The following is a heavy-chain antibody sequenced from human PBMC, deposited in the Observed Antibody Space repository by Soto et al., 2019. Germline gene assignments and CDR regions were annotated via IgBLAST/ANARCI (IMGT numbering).Heavy chain of an antibody. CDR3: ARVGRLITAAGLLDA. CDR2: IYYIESN. Sequence: LSLTCTISNGSIGSYYCTWFRQPPGKGLEWIGHIYYIESNDYNPSLKSRLTLSLDTSENQYSLKLTSVTAADTAVYYCARVGRLITAAGLLDAWGQGTLVTVSS. V-gene: IGHV4-59*01. CDR1: NGSIGSYY. J-gene: IGHJ5*02. D-gene: IGHD6-13*01.